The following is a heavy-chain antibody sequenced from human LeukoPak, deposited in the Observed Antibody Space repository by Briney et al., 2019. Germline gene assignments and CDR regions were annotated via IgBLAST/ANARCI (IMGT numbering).Heavy chain of an antibody. J-gene: IGHJ5*02. CDR1: GFTFSAYS. CDR3: AKGGPGDGNWFDL. D-gene: IGHD2-21*02. Sequence: GGSLRLSCAASGFTFSAYSMSWVRQAPGKGLEWVSAIRGSGGDTYYADSVKGRFTISRDNSKDTLSLQMNSLRAEDTAVYYYAKGGPGDGNWFDLWGQGTLVTVSS. CDR2: IRGSGGDT. V-gene: IGHV3-23*01.